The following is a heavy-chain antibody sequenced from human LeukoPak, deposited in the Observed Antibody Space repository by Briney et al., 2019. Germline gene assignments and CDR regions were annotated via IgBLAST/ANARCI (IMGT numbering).Heavy chain of an antibody. CDR3: ARGMTLRSFDY. V-gene: IGHV4-61*02. J-gene: IGHJ4*02. CDR2: IYTSGST. D-gene: IGHD3-3*01. Sequence: SETLSLTCTVSGGSISSGSYYWSWIRQPAGKGLEWIGRIYTSGSTNYNPSLKSRVTMSVDTSKNQFSLKLSSVTAADTAVYYCARGMTLRSFDYWGQGTLVTVSS. CDR1: GGSISSGSYY.